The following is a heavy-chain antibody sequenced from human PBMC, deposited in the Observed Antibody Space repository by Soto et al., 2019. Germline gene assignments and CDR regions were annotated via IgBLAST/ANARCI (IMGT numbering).Heavy chain of an antibody. Sequence: ASVKVSCKASGYTFTSYGISWVRQAPGQGLEWMGWISAYNGNTNYAQKLQGRVTMTTDTSTSTAYMELRSLRSDDTAVYYCARVRVVYSKGDAFDIWGQGTMVTVSS. CDR1: GYTFTSYG. D-gene: IGHD4-4*01. CDR2: ISAYNGNT. V-gene: IGHV1-18*04. CDR3: ARVRVVYSKGDAFDI. J-gene: IGHJ3*02.